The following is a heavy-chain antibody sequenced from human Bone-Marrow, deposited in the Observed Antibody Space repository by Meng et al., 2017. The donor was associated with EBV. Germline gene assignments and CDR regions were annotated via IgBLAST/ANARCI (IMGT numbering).Heavy chain of an antibody. V-gene: IGHV1-69*06. CDR3: ARDGSVEMASI. D-gene: IGHD5-24*01. CDR2: IIPIFGTA. J-gene: IGHJ4*02. CDR1: GGTSSSYA. Sequence: VHMVEAGAEVKKPGSSVEVSCKAFGGTSSSYAISWVRQAPGQGLEWMGGIIPIFGTANYAQKFQGRVTITADKSTSTAYMELSSLRSEDTAVYYCARDGSVEMASIWGQGTLVTVSS.